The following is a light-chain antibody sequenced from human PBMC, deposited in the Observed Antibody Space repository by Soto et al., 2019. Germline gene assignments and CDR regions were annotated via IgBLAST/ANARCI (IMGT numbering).Light chain of an antibody. Sequence: EVVLTQSPGTLSLSPGERATLSCGASQSVSSNLAWYQQKPGQAPRLLIYGASTRATGIPARFSGSGSGTEYTLTISSLQSEDFAVYYCQQYNNWPPTWTFGQGTKVDIK. V-gene: IGKV3-15*01. J-gene: IGKJ1*01. CDR2: GAS. CDR3: QQYNNWPPTWT. CDR1: QSVSSN.